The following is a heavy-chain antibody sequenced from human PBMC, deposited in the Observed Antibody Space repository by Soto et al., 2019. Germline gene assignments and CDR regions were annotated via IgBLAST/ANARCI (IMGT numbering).Heavy chain of an antibody. J-gene: IGHJ5*02. CDR1: GGPCSSYA. CDR2: IIPIFGTA. Sequence: GASVKVSCKASGGPCSSYAISCERKAPGQGLEWMGGIIPIFGTANYAQKFPGRVTITADESTSTSYMEVSSLXSEDTAVYSCARALVYDILTGYQAIWFDPGRKGTLVTVSS. V-gene: IGHV1-69*13. CDR3: ARALVYDILTGYQAIWFDP. D-gene: IGHD3-9*01.